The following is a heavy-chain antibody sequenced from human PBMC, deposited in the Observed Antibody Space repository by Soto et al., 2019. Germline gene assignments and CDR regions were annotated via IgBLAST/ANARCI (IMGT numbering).Heavy chain of an antibody. Sequence: EVQLVESGGGLVKPGGSLRLSCAASGFTFSSYSMNWVRQAPGKGLEWVSSISSSSSYIYYADSVKGRFTISRDNAKNSLYLQMNSLRAEDTAVYYCARAEGEMATTGGWGLGTLVTVSS. J-gene: IGHJ4*02. V-gene: IGHV3-21*01. CDR2: ISSSSSYI. D-gene: IGHD1-1*01. CDR1: GFTFSSYS. CDR3: ARAEGEMATTGG.